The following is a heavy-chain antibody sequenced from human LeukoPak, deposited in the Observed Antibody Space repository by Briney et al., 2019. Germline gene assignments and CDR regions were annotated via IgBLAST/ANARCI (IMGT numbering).Heavy chain of an antibody. V-gene: IGHV3-23*01. J-gene: IGHJ5*01. CDR1: GFAFSFYA. D-gene: IGHD6-19*01. Sequence: GGSLRLSCAASGFAFSFYAMIWLRQPPGKGLEWVSTINANSGTTSYAASVRGRFTISRDNSKNTLYLQVNTLRADDTAVYYCAKPISGGLAVTADWFHPWGQGTLVVVSS. CDR3: AKPISGGLAVTADWFHP. CDR2: INANSGTT.